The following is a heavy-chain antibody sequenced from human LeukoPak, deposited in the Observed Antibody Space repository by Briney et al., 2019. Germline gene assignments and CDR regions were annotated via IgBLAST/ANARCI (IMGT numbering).Heavy chain of an antibody. CDR3: ARRGLRGSGWYRVDY. D-gene: IGHD6-19*01. CDR1: GGAISSYY. V-gene: IGHV4-59*08. CDR2: IYYTGST. J-gene: IGHJ4*02. Sequence: SETLSLTCTVSGGAISSYYWSWIRQPPGKGLEWIGSIYYTGSTNYNPSLKSRVTISIDMSKSHFSLNLSSVTAADTAVYYCARRGLRGSGWYRVDYWGQGTLVTVSS.